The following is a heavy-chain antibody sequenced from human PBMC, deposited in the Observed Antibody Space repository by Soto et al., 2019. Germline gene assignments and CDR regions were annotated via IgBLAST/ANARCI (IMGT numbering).Heavy chain of an antibody. D-gene: IGHD3-22*01. J-gene: IGHJ4*02. CDR1: GGSISSYY. CDR2: IYYSGST. Sequence: PSETLSLTCTVSGGSISSYYWSWIRQPPGKGLEWIGYIYYSGSTNYNPSLKSRVTISVDTSKNQFSLKLSSVTAADTAVYYCARIYMIRSYYYDSSGLYYFDYWGQGTLVTVSS. CDR3: ARIYMIRSYYYDSSGLYYFDY. V-gene: IGHV4-59*01.